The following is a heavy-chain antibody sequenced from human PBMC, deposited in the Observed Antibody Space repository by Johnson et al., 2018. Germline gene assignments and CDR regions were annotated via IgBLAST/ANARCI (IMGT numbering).Heavy chain of an antibody. D-gene: IGHD3-9*01. CDR2: SGST. V-gene: IGHV4-59*01. Sequence: QVQLQESGPGLVKPSETLSLTCSVSGGSISGYYWSWVRQPPGQGLEWIGYSGSTDYNPSLKSRIPIPVNRSKSQFALKLRSVTAADTAGYYGPRSPTDVLTGYYYMDVWGKGTTVIVSS. CDR1: GGSISGYY. J-gene: IGHJ6*03. CDR3: PRSPTDVLTGYYYMDV.